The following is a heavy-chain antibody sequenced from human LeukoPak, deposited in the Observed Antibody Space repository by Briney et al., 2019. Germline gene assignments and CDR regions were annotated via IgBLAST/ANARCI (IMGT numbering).Heavy chain of an antibody. Sequence: PGGSLRLSCAASGFTFSDYYMSWIRQAPGKGLEWVSYISSSGSTIYYADSVKGRFTISRDNAKNSLYLQMNSLRAEDTAVYYCAKDPAKGYSSGYFDYWGQGTLVTVSS. CDR2: ISSSGSTI. CDR3: AKDPAKGYSSGYFDY. J-gene: IGHJ4*02. V-gene: IGHV3-11*01. D-gene: IGHD6-19*01. CDR1: GFTFSDYY.